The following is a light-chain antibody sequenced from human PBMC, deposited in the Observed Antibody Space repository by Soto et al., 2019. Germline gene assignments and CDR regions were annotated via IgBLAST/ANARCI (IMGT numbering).Light chain of an antibody. CDR3: CSYAGSYSWV. CDR2: DVS. CDR1: SSDVGAYNY. J-gene: IGLJ3*02. V-gene: IGLV2-11*01. Sequence: QSALTQPRSVSGSPGQSVTISCTGTSSDVGAYNYVSWYQHHPGKAPKVMIYDVSERPSGVPDRFSGSKSDNKASLTISRLQAEDEADYYCCSYAGSYSWVFGGGTKLTVL.